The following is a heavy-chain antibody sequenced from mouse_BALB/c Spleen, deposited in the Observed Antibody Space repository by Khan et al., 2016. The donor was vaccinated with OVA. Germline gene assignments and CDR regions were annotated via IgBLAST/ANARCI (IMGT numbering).Heavy chain of an antibody. CDR3: ARRGLRWEFDY. CDR2: INPSTGYT. D-gene: IGHD1-1*01. Sequence: QVQLKESGAELAKPGASVKMSCKASGYTFINYWILWVKQRPGQGLEWIGYINPSTGYTEYNPNFKDQTTLTADKSSSTAFMQLSSLTSEDSAVYYCARRGLRWEFDYWGQGTTLTVSS. CDR1: GYTFINYW. J-gene: IGHJ2*01. V-gene: IGHV1-4*02.